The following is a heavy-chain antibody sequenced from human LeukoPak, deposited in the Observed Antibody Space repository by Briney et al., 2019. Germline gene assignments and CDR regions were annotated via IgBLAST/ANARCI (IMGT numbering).Heavy chain of an antibody. CDR1: GFTFSSYA. Sequence: GGSLRPSCAASGFTFSSYAMHWVRQAPGKGLEYVSAISSNGGSTYYANSVKGRFTISRDNSKNTLYLQMGSLRAEDMAVYYCARETGELSRKLDYWGQGTLVTVSS. D-gene: IGHD3-10*01. CDR3: ARETGELSRKLDY. CDR2: ISSNGGST. V-gene: IGHV3-64*01. J-gene: IGHJ4*02.